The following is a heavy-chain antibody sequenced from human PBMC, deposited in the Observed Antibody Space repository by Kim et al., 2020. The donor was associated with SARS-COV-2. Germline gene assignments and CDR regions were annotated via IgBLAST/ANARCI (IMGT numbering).Heavy chain of an antibody. V-gene: IGHV3-30*15. J-gene: IGHJ4*02. Sequence: SVKGRTTITEDDSKTTLYLQMSSRRAEDTAVYYCAEVEGSGWYDPPHFDYWGQGTLVTVSS. D-gene: IGHD6-19*01. CDR3: AEVEGSGWYDPPHFDY.